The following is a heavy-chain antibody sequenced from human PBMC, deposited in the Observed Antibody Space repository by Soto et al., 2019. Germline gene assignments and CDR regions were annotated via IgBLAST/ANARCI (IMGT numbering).Heavy chain of an antibody. J-gene: IGHJ5*02. D-gene: IGHD1-7*01. CDR2: INPSGGST. CDR3: ARVHRITGTTQDNWFDP. Sequence: ASVKVSCKASGYTFTSYYMHWVRQAPGQGLEWMGIINPSGGSTSYAQKFEGRVTMTRDTSTSTVYMELSSLRSEDTAVYYCARVHRITGTTQDNWFDPWGQGTLVTVSS. V-gene: IGHV1-46*01. CDR1: GYTFTSYY.